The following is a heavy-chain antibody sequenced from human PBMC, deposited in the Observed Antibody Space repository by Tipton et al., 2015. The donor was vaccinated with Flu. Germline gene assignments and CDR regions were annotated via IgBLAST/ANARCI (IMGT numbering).Heavy chain of an antibody. CDR1: GGTFSSYA. J-gene: IGHJ4*02. V-gene: IGHV1-69*06. D-gene: IGHD5-18*01. CDR3: ARRNGSGSGGYSYGRFDY. Sequence: QLVQSGAEVKKPGSSVKVSCKASGGTFSSYAISWVRQAPGQGLEWMGGIIPIFGTANYAQKFQGRVTITADKSTSTAYMELSSLRSEDTAVYHCARRNGSGSGGYSYGRFDYWGQGTLVTVSS. CDR2: IIPIFGTA.